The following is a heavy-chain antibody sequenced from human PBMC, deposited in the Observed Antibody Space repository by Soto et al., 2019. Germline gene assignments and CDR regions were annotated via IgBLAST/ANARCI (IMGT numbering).Heavy chain of an antibody. D-gene: IGHD1-20*01. CDR3: ARDQGNNWDLDY. J-gene: IGHJ4*02. CDR1: GFTFSSYA. V-gene: IGHV3-30-3*01. Sequence: GGSLRLSCAASGFTFSSYAMHWVRQAPGKGLEWVAVISYDGSNKYYADSVKGRFTISRDNSKNTLYLQMNSLRTEDTAVYYCARDQGNNWDLDYWGQGTQVTVST. CDR2: ISYDGSNK.